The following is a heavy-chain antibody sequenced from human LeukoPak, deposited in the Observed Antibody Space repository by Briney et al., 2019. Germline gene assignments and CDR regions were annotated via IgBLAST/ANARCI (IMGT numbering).Heavy chain of an antibody. CDR1: GGSISSYY. V-gene: IGHV4-59*08. CDR2: IYYSGST. CDR3: ARHFSVAGESYYYYYGMDV. D-gene: IGHD6-19*01. J-gene: IGHJ6*02. Sequence: SETLSLTCTVSGGSISSYYWSWIRQPPGKGLEWIGYIYYSGSTNYNPPLKSRVTISVDTSKNQFSLKLSSVTAADTAVYYCARHFSVAGESYYYYYGMDVWGQGTTVTVSS.